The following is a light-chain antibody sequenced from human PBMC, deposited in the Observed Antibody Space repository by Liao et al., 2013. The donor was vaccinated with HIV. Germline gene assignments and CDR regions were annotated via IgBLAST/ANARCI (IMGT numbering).Light chain of an antibody. CDR2: YDS. CDR3: QVWDSSSDHYV. V-gene: IGLV3-21*04. J-gene: IGLJ1*01. Sequence: SYELTQPPSVSVAPGKTARITCGGNNIGSYSVHWYQHKPGQAPVLVIYYDSDRPSGIPERFSGSNSGNTATLTISRVEAGDEADYYCQVWDSSSDHYVFGTGTKVTVL. CDR1: NIGSYS.